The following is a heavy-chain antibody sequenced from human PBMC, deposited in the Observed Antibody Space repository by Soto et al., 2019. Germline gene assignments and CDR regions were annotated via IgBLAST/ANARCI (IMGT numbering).Heavy chain of an antibody. Sequence: GSGPTLVNPRQTLTLTCTFSGFALSTPGVGVTWIRQPPGKALEWLALSYWNDDKRYSPSLKSRLTITKDTSKSQVVLTLTDVDPVDTGTYYCAHSHDDFWGSEHTAYYFDSWGQGTVVTVSS. CDR3: AHSHDDFWGSEHTAYYFDS. D-gene: IGHD3-3*01. J-gene: IGHJ4*02. CDR1: GFALSTPGVG. V-gene: IGHV2-5*01. CDR2: SYWNDDK.